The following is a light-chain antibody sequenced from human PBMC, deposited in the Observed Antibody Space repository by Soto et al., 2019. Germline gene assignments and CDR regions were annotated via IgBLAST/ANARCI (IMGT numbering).Light chain of an antibody. V-gene: IGKV4-1*01. J-gene: IGKJ1*01. CDR2: WAS. CDR3: QQYYTTPRT. CDR1: QSVLYSSNNKNF. Sequence: DIVMTQSPDSLAVSLGERATINCKSSQSVLYSSNNKNFLAWYQQKPRQPPKLLIYWASTRESGVPVRFSGSGSGTDFTLTISSLQAEDVAVYYCQQYYTTPRTFGQGTKVEIK.